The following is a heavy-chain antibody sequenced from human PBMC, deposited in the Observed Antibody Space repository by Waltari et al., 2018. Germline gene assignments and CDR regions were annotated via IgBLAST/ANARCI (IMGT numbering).Heavy chain of an antibody. CDR3: TRGRFGGWSSFDY. V-gene: IGHV3-49*04. J-gene: IGHJ4*02. D-gene: IGHD6-19*01. Sequence: EVQLVESGGGLVQPGRSLRLSCTASGFTFGDYAMSWVRQAPGKGLEWVGFIRSKAYGGTTEYAASVKGRFTISRDDSKSIAYLQMNSLKTEDTAVYYCTRGRFGGWSSFDYWGQGTLVTVSS. CDR1: GFTFGDYA. CDR2: IRSKAYGGTT.